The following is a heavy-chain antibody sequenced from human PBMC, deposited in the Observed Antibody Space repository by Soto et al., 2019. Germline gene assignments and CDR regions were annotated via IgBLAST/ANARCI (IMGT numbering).Heavy chain of an antibody. V-gene: IGHV2-5*02. CDR1: GFSLSTSGVG. CDR2: IYWDDDK. D-gene: IGHD2-15*01. CDR3: AHTRLYCSGGSCYSGSYYMDV. Sequence: ESGPTLVNPTQTLTLTCTFSGFSLSTSGVGVGWIRQPPGKALEWLALIYWDDDKRYSPSLKSRLTITKDTSKNQVVLTMTNMDPVDTATYYCAHTRLYCSGGSCYSGSYYMDVWGKGTTVTVSS. J-gene: IGHJ6*03.